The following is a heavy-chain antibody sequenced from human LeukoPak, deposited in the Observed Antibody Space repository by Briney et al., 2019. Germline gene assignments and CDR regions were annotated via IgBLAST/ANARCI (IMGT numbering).Heavy chain of an antibody. D-gene: IGHD5-12*01. J-gene: IGHJ4*02. Sequence: SEILSLTCTVSGGSISSYYWSWIRQPPGKGLEWIGYIYYSGSTNYNPSLKSRVTISVDTSKKEFSLKLTSVTAADTAVYFCARSGYGYVINYFDYWGPGTLVTVSS. V-gene: IGHV4-59*12. CDR2: IYYSGST. CDR3: ARSGYGYVINYFDY. CDR1: GGSISSYY.